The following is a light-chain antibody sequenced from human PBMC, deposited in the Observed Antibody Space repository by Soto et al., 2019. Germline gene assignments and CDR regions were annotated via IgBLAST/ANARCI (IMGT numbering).Light chain of an antibody. V-gene: IGKV3-11*01. Sequence: EIVLTQSPATLSLSPGERATLSCRASRSVTGYLAWYQQKPGQAPSLLIYDASSRATGIPPRFSGSGSGTDFTLTITSLEPEDFAVYYCQQRSDWPSTFGGGTKVEI. CDR3: QQRSDWPST. CDR2: DAS. CDR1: RSVTGY. J-gene: IGKJ4*01.